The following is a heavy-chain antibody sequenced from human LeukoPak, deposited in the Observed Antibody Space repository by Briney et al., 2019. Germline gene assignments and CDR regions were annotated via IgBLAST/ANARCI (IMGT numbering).Heavy chain of an antibody. Sequence: GGSLRLSCAASGFTFSGSAMHWVRQASGKGLEWVSSISGSSSYIYYADSVKGRFTISRHNAKNSLYLQMNSLRAEDTAVYYCARGFSNVRVLDYWGQGTLVTVSS. CDR1: GFTFSGSA. CDR2: ISGSSSYI. CDR3: ARGFSNVRVLDY. J-gene: IGHJ4*02. D-gene: IGHD2-15*01. V-gene: IGHV3-21*01.